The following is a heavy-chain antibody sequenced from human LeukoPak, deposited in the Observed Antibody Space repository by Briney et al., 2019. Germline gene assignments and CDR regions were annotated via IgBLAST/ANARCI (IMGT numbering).Heavy chain of an antibody. CDR2: IIPIFGTA. Sequence: SVKVSCKASGGTFSSYAISWVRQAPGQGLEWMGGIIPIFGTANYAQKFQGRVTITADKSTSTAYMELSSLRSEDTAVYYCARGHGSSGHDAFDIWGQGTMVTVSS. CDR1: GGTFSSYA. J-gene: IGHJ3*02. D-gene: IGHD3-22*01. V-gene: IGHV1-69*06. CDR3: ARGHGSSGHDAFDI.